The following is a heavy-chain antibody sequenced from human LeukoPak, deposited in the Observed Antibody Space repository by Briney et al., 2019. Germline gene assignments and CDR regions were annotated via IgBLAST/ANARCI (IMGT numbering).Heavy chain of an antibody. CDR3: ASTGSGYGY. CDR2: IYYSGST. D-gene: IGHD3-22*01. Sequence: PSETLSLTSTVSGGSCSSGDYYWRWLRQPPGRGLVWIGYIYYSGSTYNNPSLKSRVTISADTTKNLFSLKLSSVAAADTAVYYCASTGSGYGYWGQGTLVTVSS. CDR1: GGSCSSGDYY. J-gene: IGHJ4*02. V-gene: IGHV4-30-4*08.